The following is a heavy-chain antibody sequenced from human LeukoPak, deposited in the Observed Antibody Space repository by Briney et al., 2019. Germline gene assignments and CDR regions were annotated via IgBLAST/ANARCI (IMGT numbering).Heavy chain of an antibody. CDR1: SDSTSIAY. J-gene: IGHJ4*02. Sequence: PSETLSLTCTVSSDSTSIAYWSWIRQPAGKGLEWIGRIQTSGNTPYNPSLQSRVTMSVDTSKNQFSLSLSSVTAADTAVYYCAKGRWRTPMISPYYFDLWGQGTLVTVSS. V-gene: IGHV4-4*07. D-gene: IGHD3-16*01. CDR3: AKGRWRTPMISPYYFDL. CDR2: IQTSGNT.